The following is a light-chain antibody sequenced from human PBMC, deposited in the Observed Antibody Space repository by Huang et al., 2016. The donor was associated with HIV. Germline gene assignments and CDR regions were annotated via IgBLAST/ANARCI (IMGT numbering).Light chain of an antibody. CDR1: QGLLYREKIY. Sequence: DIVMTQTPLSLSVTPGQPASLSCKSSQGLLYREKIYLYWYLQKPGRSPQLLIYELANRYSGVPDRFSGSGSPTDFTLKISRVETEDVGVYYCMQGKQLPYTFGQGTRLEIK. CDR2: ELA. V-gene: IGKV2-29*02. CDR3: MQGKQLPYT. J-gene: IGKJ2*01.